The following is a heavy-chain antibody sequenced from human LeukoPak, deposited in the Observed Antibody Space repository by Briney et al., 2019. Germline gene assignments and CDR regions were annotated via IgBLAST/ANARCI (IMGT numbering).Heavy chain of an antibody. D-gene: IGHD1-26*01. CDR2: FYHSGIT. CDR1: GYSISSGYF. CDR3: ARGSSGTFDY. Sequence: SETLSLTCAVSGYSISSGYFWGWIRQPPGKGLEWIGSFYHSGITYYNPSLKSRVTISVEMSKNQFSLKLSSVTAADTAVYYCARGSSGTFDYWGQGTLVTVSS. J-gene: IGHJ4*02. V-gene: IGHV4-38-2*01.